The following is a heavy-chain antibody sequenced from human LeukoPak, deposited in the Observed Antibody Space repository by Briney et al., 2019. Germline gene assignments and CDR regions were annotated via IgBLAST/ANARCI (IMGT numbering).Heavy chain of an antibody. CDR3: ARDREVIAARPEGWFDP. J-gene: IGHJ5*02. CDR2: IYTSGST. D-gene: IGHD6-6*01. CDR1: GGSISSYD. V-gene: IGHV4-4*07. Sequence: SETLSLTCTVSGGSISSYDWSWIRPPAGKGLEWIGRIYTSGSTNYNPSLKSGVTISVDKSKNQFSLKLSSVTAADTAVYYCARDREVIAARPEGWFDPWGQGTLVTVSS.